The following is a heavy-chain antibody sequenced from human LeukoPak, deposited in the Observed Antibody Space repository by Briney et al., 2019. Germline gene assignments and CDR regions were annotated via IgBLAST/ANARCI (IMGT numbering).Heavy chain of an antibody. CDR3: ARAPTTSSYYYYGMDV. CDR2: IYYSGST. J-gene: IGHJ6*02. CDR1: GGSISSYY. Sequence: SETLSLTCTVSGGSISSYYWSWIRQPPGKGLEWIGYIYYSGSTNYNPSLKSRVTISVDTSKNQFSQKLSSVTAADTAVYYCARAPTTSSYYYYGMDVWGQGTTVTVSS. V-gene: IGHV4-59*01. D-gene: IGHD5-12*01.